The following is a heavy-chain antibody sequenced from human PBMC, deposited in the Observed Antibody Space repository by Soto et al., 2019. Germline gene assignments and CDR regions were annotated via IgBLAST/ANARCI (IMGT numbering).Heavy chain of an antibody. CDR1: GGSINNHY. CDR2: VYYNGIT. V-gene: IGHV4-59*11. CDR3: VRTRDDYHNNGGGVLLA. J-gene: IGHJ5*02. D-gene: IGHD4-17*01. Sequence: SETLSLTCTVSGGSINNHYWSWIRQPPGKGLEWLGYVYYNGITNYNPSLKSRVTMSVDTSNNQVVLTMTNMDPVDTATYYCVRTRDDYHNNGGGVLLAWGQGTLVTVSS.